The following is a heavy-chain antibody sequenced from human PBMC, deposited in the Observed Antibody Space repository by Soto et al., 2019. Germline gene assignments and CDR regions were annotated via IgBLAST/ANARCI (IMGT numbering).Heavy chain of an antibody. V-gene: IGHV3-48*02. J-gene: IGHJ4*02. CDR2: VSTSSSTI. Sequence: QTGGSLRLSCIASGLTFRGRSMNWVRQAPGKGLEWISYVSTSSSTIYYADSVKGRFTISRDNAQSSLYLQMNSLRDEDTGVYFCARGELDRTIDYWGRGTLVTVSS. CDR1: GLTFRGRS. CDR3: ARGELDRTIDY. D-gene: IGHD1-1*01.